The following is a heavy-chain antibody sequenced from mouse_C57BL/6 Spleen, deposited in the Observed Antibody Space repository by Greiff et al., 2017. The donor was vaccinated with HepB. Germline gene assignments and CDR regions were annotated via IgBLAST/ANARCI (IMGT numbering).Heavy chain of an antibody. CDR3: ARRDYYGSSYGNYFDY. V-gene: IGHV1-39*01. CDR2: INPNYGTT. Sequence: EVQLVESGPELVKPGASVKISCKASGYSFTDYNMNWVKQSNGKSLEWIGVINPNYGTTSYNQKFKGKATLTVDQSSSTAYMQLNSLTSEDSAVYYCARRDYYGSSYGNYFDYWGQGTTLTVSS. CDR1: GYSFTDYN. D-gene: IGHD1-1*01. J-gene: IGHJ2*01.